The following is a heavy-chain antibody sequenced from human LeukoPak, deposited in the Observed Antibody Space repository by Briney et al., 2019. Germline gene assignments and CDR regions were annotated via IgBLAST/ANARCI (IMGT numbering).Heavy chain of an antibody. D-gene: IGHD6-13*01. CDR3: ARTSGHGIAAAVTYYYYYMDV. CDR1: GGSINSGNYY. V-gene: IGHV4-61*01. J-gene: IGHJ6*03. Sequence: PSQTLSLTCSVSGGSINSGNYYWSWIRQPPGKGLEWIGYIYYSGSTNYNPSLKSRVTISVDTSKNQFSLKLSSVTAADTAVYYCARTSGHGIAAAVTYYYYYMDVWGKGTTVTISS. CDR2: IYYSGST.